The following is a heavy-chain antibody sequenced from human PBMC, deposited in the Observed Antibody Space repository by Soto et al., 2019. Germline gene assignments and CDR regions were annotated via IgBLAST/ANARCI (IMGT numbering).Heavy chain of an antibody. CDR3: ATDDKVGFDL. J-gene: IGHJ3*01. CDR2: IHSDGSST. CDR1: GFTFNYYW. V-gene: IGHV3-74*01. Sequence: EVQLVESEGGLVQRGGSLRLSCAASGFTFNYYWMHWVRQAPGQGLVWVSHIHSDGSSTTYADSVKGRFTISRDNAKNTLYLQMNSLRAEDTAVYYCATDDKVGFDLWGQGTTVTVSS.